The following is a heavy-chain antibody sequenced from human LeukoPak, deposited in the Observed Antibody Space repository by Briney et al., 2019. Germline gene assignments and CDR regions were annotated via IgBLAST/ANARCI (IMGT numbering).Heavy chain of an antibody. D-gene: IGHD3-22*01. V-gene: IGHV4-38-2*02. J-gene: IGHJ6*03. CDR2: IYHSGST. CDR3: ARVDSSGYYYYYYYYMDV. Sequence: SETLSLTCTVSGYSISSGYYWGWIRQPPGKGLEWIGSIYHSGSTYYNPSLKSRVTISVDTSKNQFSLKLSSVTAADTAVYYCARVDSSGYYYYYYYYMDVWGKGTTVTVSS. CDR1: GYSISSGYY.